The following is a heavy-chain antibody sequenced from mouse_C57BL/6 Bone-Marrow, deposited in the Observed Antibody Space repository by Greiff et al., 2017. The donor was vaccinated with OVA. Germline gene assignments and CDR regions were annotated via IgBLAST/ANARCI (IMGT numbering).Heavy chain of an antibody. D-gene: IGHD1-1*01. CDR3: ARNYYGSRGWGYYAMDY. CDR1: GFNIKNTY. J-gene: IGHJ4*01. V-gene: IGHV14-3*01. Sequence: VQLQQSVAELVRPGASVKLSCTASGFNIKNTYMHWVKQRPEQGLEWIGRIDPANGNTKYAPKFQGMATITADTSSNTAYLQLSSLTSEDTAIYYCARNYYGSRGWGYYAMDYWGQGTSVTVSS. CDR2: IDPANGNT.